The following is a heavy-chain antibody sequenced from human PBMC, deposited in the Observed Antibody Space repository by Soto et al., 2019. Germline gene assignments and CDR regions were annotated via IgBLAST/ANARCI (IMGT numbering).Heavy chain of an antibody. V-gene: IGHV3-74*03. Sequence: GGSLRLSCGASEFTFSSYWMHWVRQVPGKGLVWVSRLNEDGSFTSYADSVKGRFSIFRDNAKKTLYLQMNSLSAEDSAVYYCARDLSGRADVWGQGTTVTVSS. CDR3: ARDLSGRADV. D-gene: IGHD3-10*01. J-gene: IGHJ6*02. CDR1: EFTFSSYW. CDR2: LNEDGSFT.